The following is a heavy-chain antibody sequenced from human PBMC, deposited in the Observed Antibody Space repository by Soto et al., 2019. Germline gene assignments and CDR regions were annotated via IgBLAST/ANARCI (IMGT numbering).Heavy chain of an antibody. J-gene: IGHJ4*02. D-gene: IGHD3-16*02. CDR3: VKSGMALRLGELSHFDY. V-gene: IGHV3-64D*08. CDR1: GFTFSSYA. Sequence: GGSLRLSCSASGFTFSSYAMHWVRQAPGKGLEYVSAISSNGGSTYYADSVKGRFTISRDNSKNTLYLQMSSLRAEDTAVYYCVKSGMALRLGELSHFDYWGQGTLVTVSS. CDR2: ISSNGGST.